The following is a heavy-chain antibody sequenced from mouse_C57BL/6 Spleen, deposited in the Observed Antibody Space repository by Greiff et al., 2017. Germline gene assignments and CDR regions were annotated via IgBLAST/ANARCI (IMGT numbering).Heavy chain of an antibody. D-gene: IGHD1-1*01. Sequence: EVQLVESGTVLARPEASVKMSCKTSGYTFTSYWMHWVKQRPGQGLEWIGAIYPGNSDTSYNQKFKGKAKLTAVTSASTAYMELSSLTNEDSAVYYCKVITTVVGAMDYWGQGTSVTVSS. J-gene: IGHJ4*01. CDR3: KVITTVVGAMDY. CDR1: GYTFTSYW. V-gene: IGHV1-5*01. CDR2: IYPGNSDT.